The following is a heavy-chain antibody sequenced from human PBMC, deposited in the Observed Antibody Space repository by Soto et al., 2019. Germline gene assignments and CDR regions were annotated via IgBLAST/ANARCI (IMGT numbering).Heavy chain of an antibody. J-gene: IGHJ5*01. V-gene: IGHV3-48*01. CDR2: ISSSRSTI. CDR3: ARDCPGSSTTCYGNEWFDS. CDR1: GFTFSSYS. Sequence: EVQLVESGGGLVQPGGSLRLSCAASGFTFSSYSMNWVRQAPGKGLEWVSYISSSRSTIYYADSVKGRFTISRDNAKNSLYLQMSRLRAEDTAVYYCARDCPGSSTTCYGNEWFDSWGQGTLVTVSS. D-gene: IGHD2-2*01.